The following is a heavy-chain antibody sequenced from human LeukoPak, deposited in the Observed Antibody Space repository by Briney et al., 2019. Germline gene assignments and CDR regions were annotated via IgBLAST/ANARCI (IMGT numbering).Heavy chain of an antibody. CDR3: AKGHQFIIAEKYYFDY. J-gene: IGHJ4*02. CDR2: ISYDGSNK. V-gene: IGHV3-30*18. Sequence: PGGSLRLSYAASGFTFSSYGMHWVRQAPGKGLEWVAVISYDGSNKYYADSVKGRFTISRDNSKNTLYLQMNSLRAEDTAAYYCAKGHQFIIAEKYYFDYWGQGTLVTVSS. D-gene: IGHD6-13*01. CDR1: GFTFSSYG.